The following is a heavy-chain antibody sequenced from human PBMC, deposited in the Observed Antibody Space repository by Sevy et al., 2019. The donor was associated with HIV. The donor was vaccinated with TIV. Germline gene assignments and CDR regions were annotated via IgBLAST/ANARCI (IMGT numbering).Heavy chain of an antibody. J-gene: IGHJ6*02. CDR1: GFTFSKYA. CDR2: ISVSGGFT. V-gene: IGHV3-23*01. Sequence: GGYLRLSCAASGFTFSKYAMTGVRQAPGKGLEWFSAISVSGGFTYYADSVMGRFTTSRDNSKNTLYLQINSLRAEDTAVYYCVIPIGTLSKEYYYYGMDVWGQGTTVTVSS. CDR3: VIPIGTLSKEYYYYGMDV. D-gene: IGHD1-1*01.